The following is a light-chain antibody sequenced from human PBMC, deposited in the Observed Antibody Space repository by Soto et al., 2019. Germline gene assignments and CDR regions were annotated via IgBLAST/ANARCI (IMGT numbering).Light chain of an antibody. CDR1: NSDIGTYIY. Sequence: QSALTQPASVSGSPGQSITISCTGTNSDIGTYIYVSWYQQHPGKAPKLLIYDVSNRPSGVSNRSSGSKSGNTASLTISGLQAEDEADYYCSSYTASRTKFGGGTKVTVL. J-gene: IGLJ2*01. V-gene: IGLV2-14*01. CDR2: DVS. CDR3: SSYTASRTK.